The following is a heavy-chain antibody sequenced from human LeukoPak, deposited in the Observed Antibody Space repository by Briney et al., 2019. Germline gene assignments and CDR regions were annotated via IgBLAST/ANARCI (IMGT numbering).Heavy chain of an antibody. V-gene: IGHV4-34*01. CDR1: GGSFSGYY. D-gene: IGHD3-22*01. Sequence: PSETLSLTCAVYGGSFSGYYWSWIRQPPGKGLEWIGEINHSGSTNYNPSLKSRVTISVDTSKNQFSLKLSSVTAADTAVYYCARRTVYYYDSSGLDYWGQGTLVTVSS. CDR2: INHSGST. CDR3: ARRTVYYYDSSGLDY. J-gene: IGHJ4*02.